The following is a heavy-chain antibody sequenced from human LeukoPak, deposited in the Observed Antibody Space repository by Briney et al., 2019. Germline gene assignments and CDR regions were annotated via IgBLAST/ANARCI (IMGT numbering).Heavy chain of an antibody. CDR1: GFTFSSDA. D-gene: IGHD1-26*01. J-gene: IGHJ4*02. V-gene: IGHV3-23*01. Sequence: GGSLRLSCAASGFTFSSDAMSWVRQAPGKGLEWVSAISGSGGSTYYADSVKGRFTISRDNAKNSLYLQMNSLRVEDTAVYYCAREYSGSSYFDYWGQGTLVTVSS. CDR3: AREYSGSSYFDY. CDR2: ISGSGGST.